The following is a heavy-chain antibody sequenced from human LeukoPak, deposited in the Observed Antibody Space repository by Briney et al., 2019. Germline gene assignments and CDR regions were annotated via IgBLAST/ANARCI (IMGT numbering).Heavy chain of an antibody. CDR3: ANFGYPNFDWLFNHSSDY. Sequence: PGGSLRLSCAASGFTFSSYAMSWVRQAPGKGLEWVSAISGSGGSTYYADSVKGRFTIPRDNSKNTLYLQMNSLRAEDTAVYYCANFGYPNFDWLFNHSSDYWGQGTLVTVSS. CDR1: GFTFSSYA. V-gene: IGHV3-23*01. CDR2: ISGSGGST. J-gene: IGHJ4*02. D-gene: IGHD3-9*01.